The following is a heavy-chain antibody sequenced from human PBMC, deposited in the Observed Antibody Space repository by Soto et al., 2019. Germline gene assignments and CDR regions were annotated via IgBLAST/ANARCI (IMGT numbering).Heavy chain of an antibody. CDR1: GDSMNSEY. D-gene: IGHD3-22*01. CDR3: ARCMGYDDSGRFDPTFDR. V-gene: IGHV4-4*09. Sequence: QVQLQESGPGLVRPSETLSLTCSVSGDSMNSEYWTWIRQTPGKGLEWIGYIFPTGTTNYNPSLKCRVILSVDRSKKQFSLDLFSVPAADTAIYYCARCMGYDDSGRFDPTFDRWGQGTRVTVSS. CDR2: IFPTGTT. J-gene: IGHJ4*02.